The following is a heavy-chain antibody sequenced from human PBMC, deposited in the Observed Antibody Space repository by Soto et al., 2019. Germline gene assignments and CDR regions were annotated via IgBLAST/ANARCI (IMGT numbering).Heavy chain of an antibody. Sequence: VGSLRLSCAASGFTFSSYGMHWVRQARGKGLEWVAVISYDGSNKYYADSVKGRFTISRDNSKNTLYLQMNSLRAEDTAVYYCAKEGGGDGYNGYYYYGMDVWGQGTTVTVSS. CDR3: AKEGGGDGYNGYYYYGMDV. CDR1: GFTFSSYG. V-gene: IGHV3-30*18. CDR2: ISYDGSNK. D-gene: IGHD2-21*01. J-gene: IGHJ6*02.